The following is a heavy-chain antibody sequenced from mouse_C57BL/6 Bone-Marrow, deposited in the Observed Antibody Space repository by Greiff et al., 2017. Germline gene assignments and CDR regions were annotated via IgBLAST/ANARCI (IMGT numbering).Heavy chain of an antibody. D-gene: IGHD3-2*02. CDR2: ISGGGGNT. V-gene: IGHV5-9*01. CDR1: GFTFSSST. J-gene: IGHJ2*01. Sequence: DVKLVESGGGLVKPGGSLKLSCAASGFTFSSSTMSWVRQPPEKRLEWVATISGGGGNTYYPDSVKGRFPISRDNAKNTLYLQMSSLRAEDTALYYCARHETAQATDYWGQGTTLTVSS. CDR3: ARHETAQATDY.